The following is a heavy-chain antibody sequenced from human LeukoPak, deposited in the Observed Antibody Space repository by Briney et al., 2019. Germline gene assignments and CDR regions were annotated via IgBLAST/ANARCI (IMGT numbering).Heavy chain of an antibody. CDR2: IYYSGGT. V-gene: IGHV4-59*08. CDR3: ARWYSSSWYFSAFDI. J-gene: IGHJ3*02. D-gene: IGHD6-13*01. Sequence: PSETLSLTCTVSGGSISSYYWSWIRQPPGKGLEWIGYIYYSGGTNYNPSLKSRVTISVDTSKNQFSLKLSSVTAADTAVYYCARWYSSSWYFSAFDIWGQGTMVTVSS. CDR1: GGSISSYY.